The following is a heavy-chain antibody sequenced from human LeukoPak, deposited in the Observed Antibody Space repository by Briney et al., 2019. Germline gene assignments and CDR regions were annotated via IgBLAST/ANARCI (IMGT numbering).Heavy chain of an antibody. CDR3: ARRGSSSWYFDY. D-gene: IGHD6-13*01. J-gene: IGHJ4*02. CDR2: MYLSGTT. V-gene: IGHV4-4*02. Sequence: PSETLSLTCTVSGDSINSLDLWSWVRQPPGKGLEWIGEMYLSGTTHSNPSVKSRVTISIDKSKNQFFLNLSSVTAADTAVYYCARRGSSSWYFDYWGQGTLVTVSS. CDR1: GDSINSLDL.